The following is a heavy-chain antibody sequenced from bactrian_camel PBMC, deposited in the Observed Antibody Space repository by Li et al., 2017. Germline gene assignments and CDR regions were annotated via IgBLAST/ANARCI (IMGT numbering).Heavy chain of an antibody. D-gene: IGHD1*01. Sequence: HVQLVESGGGSVQAGRSLRPSCAASESTYDRGYCMAWFRQASEKEREGVAAICGSGYTDYAGSVAGRFTVSKDNAKNALLLQMDNLRPEDSAIYYCAAARIGFPSLARYLYAYWGPGTQVTVS. V-gene: IGHV3S55*01. J-gene: IGHJ4*01. CDR1: ESTYDRGYC. CDR3: AAARIGFPSLARYLYAY. CDR2: ICGSGYT.